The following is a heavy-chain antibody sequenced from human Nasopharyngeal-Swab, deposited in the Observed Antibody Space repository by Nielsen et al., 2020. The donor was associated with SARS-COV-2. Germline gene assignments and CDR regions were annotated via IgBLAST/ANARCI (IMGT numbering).Heavy chain of an antibody. CDR2: IYYSGST. CDR3: ARVDGYSYGYYYYYYGMDV. Sequence: SETLSLTCAVYGGSFSGYYWSWIRQPPGKGLEWIGYIYYSGSTNYNPSLKSRVTISVDTSKNQFSLKLSSVTAADTAVYYCARVDGYSYGYYYYYYGMDVWGQGTTVTVSS. V-gene: IGHV4-59*01. J-gene: IGHJ6*02. D-gene: IGHD5-18*01. CDR1: GGSFSGYY.